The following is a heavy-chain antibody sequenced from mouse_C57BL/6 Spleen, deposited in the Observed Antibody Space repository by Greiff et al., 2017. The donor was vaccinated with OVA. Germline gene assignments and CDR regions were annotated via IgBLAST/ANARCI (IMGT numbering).Heavy chain of an antibody. V-gene: IGHV14-3*01. D-gene: IGHD2-3*01. CDR1: GFNIKNTY. CDR3: AREIDGYYGWFAY. J-gene: IGHJ3*01. CDR2: IDPANGNT. Sequence: EVMLVESVAELVRPGASVKLSCTASGFNIKNTYMHWVKQRPEQGLEWIGRIDPANGNTKYAPKFQGKATITADTSSNTAYLQLSSLTSEDTAIYYCAREIDGYYGWFAYWGQGTLVTVSA.